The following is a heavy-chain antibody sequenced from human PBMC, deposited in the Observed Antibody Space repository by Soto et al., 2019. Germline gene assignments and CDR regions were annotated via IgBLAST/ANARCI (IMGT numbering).Heavy chain of an antibody. Sequence: GGSLRLSCAASGFTFNFCSMNWVRQAPGKGLEWVSSISSDSSYKYYADSVTGRFTISRYNANNSLFLQMNSLRAVDTAVYYLATSLRGTSSNYPNYYFDYWGQGTLVTVSS. CDR2: ISSDSSYK. D-gene: IGHD1-7*01. CDR3: ATSLRGTSSNYPNYYFDY. CDR1: GFTFNFCS. V-gene: IGHV3-21*01. J-gene: IGHJ4*02.